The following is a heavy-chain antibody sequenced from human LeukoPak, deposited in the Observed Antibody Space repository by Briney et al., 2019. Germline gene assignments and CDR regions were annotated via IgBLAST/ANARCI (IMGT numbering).Heavy chain of an antibody. V-gene: IGHV1-2*02. D-gene: IGHD3-10*01. J-gene: IGHJ4*02. CDR1: GYTFTGYY. CDR3: ARGFYYYGSGNNDY. CDR2: INPNSGGT. Sequence: GASVKVSCKASGYTFTGYYMHWVRQAPGQGLEWMGWINPNSGGTNYAQKFQGRVTMTRDTSISTAYMELSRLRSDDTAVYYCARGFYYYGSGNNDYWGQGTLVTVSS.